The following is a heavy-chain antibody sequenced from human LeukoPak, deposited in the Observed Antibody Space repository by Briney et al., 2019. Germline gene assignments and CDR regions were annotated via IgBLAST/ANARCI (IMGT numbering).Heavy chain of an antibody. V-gene: IGHV3-7*01. Sequence: ETLSLTCTVSGGSISSYYWSWIRQPPGKGLEWVANIKKDGCEKYYVDAVKGRFTISRDNAKTSLYLQMNSLRAEDTAVYYCARDLSGIAGYTYGRGIDYWGQGTLVTVSS. CDR2: IKKDGCEK. J-gene: IGHJ4*02. D-gene: IGHD5-18*01. CDR3: ARDLSGIAGYTYGRGIDY. CDR1: GGSISSYY.